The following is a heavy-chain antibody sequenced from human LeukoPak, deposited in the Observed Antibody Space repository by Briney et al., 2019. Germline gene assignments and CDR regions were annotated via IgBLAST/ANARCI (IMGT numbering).Heavy chain of an antibody. V-gene: IGHV3-74*03. Sequence: GGSLRLSCAASGFTFSRYWMHWVRQAPWKGLVWVSRIKSDGSNTKYADSVKGRFSISRDNAKNTLYLQMNSLRAEDTAVYYCVRDVPQQNFDCWGQGILVTVSS. CDR3: VRDVPQQNFDC. D-gene: IGHD6-13*01. CDR1: GFTFSRYW. CDR2: IKSDGSNT. J-gene: IGHJ4*02.